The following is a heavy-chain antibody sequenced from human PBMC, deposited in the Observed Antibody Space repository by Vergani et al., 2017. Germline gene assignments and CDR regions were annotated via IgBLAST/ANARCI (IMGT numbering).Heavy chain of an antibody. CDR2: NNPSGGTK. Sequence: QVQLVQSGPEVKKPGASVKVSCKASGYTFSSYYIHWVRPAPGQGLEWMEINNPSGGTKSYAQKFQGRVPLTTDTSTTTAYMELRGLRSDDTAIYYCARGIAAAAPDSWGQGTLVTVSS. V-gene: IGHV1-46*01. D-gene: IGHD6-13*01. J-gene: IGHJ1*01. CDR1: GYTFSSYY. CDR3: ARGIAAAAPDS.